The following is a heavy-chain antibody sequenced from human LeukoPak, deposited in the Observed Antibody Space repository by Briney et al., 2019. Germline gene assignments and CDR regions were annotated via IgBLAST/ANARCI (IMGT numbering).Heavy chain of an antibody. J-gene: IGHJ4*02. D-gene: IGHD6-13*01. Sequence: GGSLRLSCAASGFTSSSYSMNWVRQAPGKGLEWVSSISSSSSYIYYADSVKGRSTISRDNAKNSLYLQMNSLRAEDTAVYYCARDPTFYSSSWYDYWGQGTLVTVSS. CDR2: ISSSSSYI. CDR3: ARDPTFYSSSWYDY. V-gene: IGHV3-21*01. CDR1: GFTSSSYS.